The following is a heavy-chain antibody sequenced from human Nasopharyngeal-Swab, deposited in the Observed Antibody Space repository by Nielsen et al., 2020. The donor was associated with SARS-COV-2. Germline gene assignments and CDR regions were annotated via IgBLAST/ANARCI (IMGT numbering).Heavy chain of an antibody. Sequence: SETLSLTCTVSGGSISSGSYYWSWIRQPAGKGLEWIGRIYTSGSTNYNPSLKSRVTISVDTSKNQFSLKLSSVTAADTAVYYCARVSWDGYYYYYSLDVWGQGTTVTVSS. D-gene: IGHD5-24*01. J-gene: IGHJ6*02. CDR1: GGSISSGSYY. V-gene: IGHV4-61*02. CDR2: IYTSGST. CDR3: ARVSWDGYYYYYSLDV.